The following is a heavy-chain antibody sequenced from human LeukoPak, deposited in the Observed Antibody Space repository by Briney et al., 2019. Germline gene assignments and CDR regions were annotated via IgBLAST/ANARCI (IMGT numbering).Heavy chain of an antibody. CDR3: ARDPETNNYDFWSGYYGAHGWLDP. V-gene: IGHV1-46*01. D-gene: IGHD3-3*01. CDR1: GGTFSSYA. Sequence: GASVKVSCKASGGTFSSYAISWVRQAPGQGLEWMGIINPSGGSTSYAQKFQGRVTMTRDTSTSTVYMELSSLRSEDTAVYYCARDPETNNYDFWSGYYGAHGWLDPWGQGTLVTVSS. J-gene: IGHJ5*02. CDR2: INPSGGST.